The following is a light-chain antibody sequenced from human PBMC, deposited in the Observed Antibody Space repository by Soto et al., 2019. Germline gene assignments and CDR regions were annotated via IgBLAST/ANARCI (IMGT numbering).Light chain of an antibody. V-gene: IGKV3-20*01. CDR2: GAS. J-gene: IGKJ2*01. CDR3: QQYDNTPQT. CDR1: QSVSSGH. Sequence: EIVLTQSPGTLSLSPGERATLSCRASQSVSSGHLAWYQQKPGQAPRLLISGASSRATGIPDRFSGSGSGTDFTLTISRLEPEDFAVYYCQQYDNTPQTFGQGTKVDSK.